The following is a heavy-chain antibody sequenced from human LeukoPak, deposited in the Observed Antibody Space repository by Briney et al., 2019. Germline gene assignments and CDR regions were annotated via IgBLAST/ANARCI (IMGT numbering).Heavy chain of an antibody. CDR3: ARRAGSGSRYTHYYYYYYMDV. D-gene: IGHD3-10*01. CDR1: GDSISSSSFY. J-gene: IGHJ6*03. CDR2: IYYSGTT. Sequence: SETLSLTCTVSGDSISSSSFYWGWIRQPPGKGLEWIGSIYYSGTTYYNPSLKSRVTISVDTSKNQFSLKLSSVTAADTAVYYCARRAGSGSRYTHYYYYYYMDVWGKGTTVTISS. V-gene: IGHV4-39*07.